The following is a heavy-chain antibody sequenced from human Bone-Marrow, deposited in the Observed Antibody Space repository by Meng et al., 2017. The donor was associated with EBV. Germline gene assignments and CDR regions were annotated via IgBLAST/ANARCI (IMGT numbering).Heavy chain of an antibody. Sequence: HVGVCGVDLVIRLGSGQLTRAAVGFSFSTYALSWVCQPPGKGLEWVSAISGSGGSTYYADSVKGRFTISRDNSKNTLYLQMNSLRAEDTAVYYCAKEGGWWPTNWFDPWGQGTLVTVSS. J-gene: IGHJ5*02. CDR3: AKEGGWWPTNWFDP. D-gene: IGHD2-15*01. CDR2: ISGSGGST. V-gene: IGHV3-23*04. CDR1: GFSFSTYA.